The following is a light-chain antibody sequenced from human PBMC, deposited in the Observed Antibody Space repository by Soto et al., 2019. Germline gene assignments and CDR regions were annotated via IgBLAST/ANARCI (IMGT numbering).Light chain of an antibody. V-gene: IGKV4-1*01. CDR3: QQYYTTPWT. CDR1: QSVLYSSNNKNY. J-gene: IGKJ1*01. CDR2: WAS. Sequence: DIVMTQSPDSLAVSLGERATINCKSSQSVLYSSNNKNYLAWYQQKPGQPPKALIYWASTRESGVPDRFSGSGSGTDFTLTISSLQAEYVAVYYCQQYYTTPWTFGQGTKVDSK.